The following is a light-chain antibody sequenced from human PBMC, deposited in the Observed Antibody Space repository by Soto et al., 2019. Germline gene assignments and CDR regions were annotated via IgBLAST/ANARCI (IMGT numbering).Light chain of an antibody. Sequence: IQLTQSPSSLSAPVGDRVTITCRASQGISSYLAWYQQKPGKAPKLLIYAASTLQRGVPSRFSGSGSGTDFTLTISSLQPEDFATYYCLQLNSYPRTFGQGTKLEIK. J-gene: IGKJ2*01. CDR1: QGISSY. V-gene: IGKV1-9*01. CDR3: LQLNSYPRT. CDR2: AAS.